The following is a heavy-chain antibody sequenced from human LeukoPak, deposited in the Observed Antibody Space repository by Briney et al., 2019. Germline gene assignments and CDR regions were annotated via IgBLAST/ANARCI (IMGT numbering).Heavy chain of an antibody. CDR3: ARDSEGRGRNDY. CDR2: IWYDGSNK. CDR1: GFTFNNYW. D-gene: IGHD1-26*01. Sequence: GGSLRLSCAASGFTFNNYWMNWVRQAPGKGLEWVAVIWYDGSNKYYADSVKGRFTISRDNSKNTLYLQMNSLRAEDTAVYYCARDSEGRGRNDYWGQGTLVTVSS. V-gene: IGHV3-33*08. J-gene: IGHJ4*02.